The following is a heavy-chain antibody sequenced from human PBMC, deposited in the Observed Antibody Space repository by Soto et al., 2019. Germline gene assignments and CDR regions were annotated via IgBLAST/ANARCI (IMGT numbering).Heavy chain of an antibody. J-gene: IGHJ6*02. CDR3: ARVNLAAPFYYYGMDV. Sequence: PSETLSHTCTVSGGSGISGSYYWSWIRKPPGKGLEWIGYIYYSGSTNYTPSLKSRVTISVDTSKNQFSLKLSSVTAADTAVYYCARVNLAAPFYYYGMDVWGQGTTVTVSS. D-gene: IGHD6-6*01. CDR2: IYYSGST. V-gene: IGHV4-61*01. CDR1: GGSGISGSYY.